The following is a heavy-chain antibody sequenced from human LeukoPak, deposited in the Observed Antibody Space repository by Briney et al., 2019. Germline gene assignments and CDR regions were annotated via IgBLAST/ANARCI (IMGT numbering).Heavy chain of an antibody. CDR2: INHSGST. Sequence: SETLSLTCAVYGGSFSGYYWSWIRQPPGKGLEWIGEINHSGSTNYNPSLKSRVTISVDTSKNQFSLKLSSVAAADTAVYYCARASTTYCSSTSCYKRYYYYGMDVWGQGTTVTVSS. J-gene: IGHJ6*02. CDR3: ARASTTYCSSTSCYKRYYYYGMDV. D-gene: IGHD2-2*01. CDR1: GGSFSGYY. V-gene: IGHV4-34*01.